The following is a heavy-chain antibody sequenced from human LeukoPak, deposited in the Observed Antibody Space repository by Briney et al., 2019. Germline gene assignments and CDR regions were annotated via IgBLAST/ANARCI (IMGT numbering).Heavy chain of an antibody. Sequence: GGSLRLSCAASGFTFSSYSMNWVRQAPGKGLEWVSYISSSSSTIYYADSVKGRFTISRDNAKNSLYLQMNSLRAEDTAVYYCARDSGGLCSSTSCYTDLWYWGQGTLVTVSS. CDR2: ISSSSSTI. D-gene: IGHD2-2*02. CDR3: ARDSGGLCSSTSCYTDLWY. V-gene: IGHV3-48*01. CDR1: GFTFSSYS. J-gene: IGHJ4*02.